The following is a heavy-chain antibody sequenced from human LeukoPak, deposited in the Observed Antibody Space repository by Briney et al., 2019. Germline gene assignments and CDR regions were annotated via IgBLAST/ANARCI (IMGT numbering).Heavy chain of an antibody. CDR1: GYTLTELS. Sequence: ASVKVSCKVSGYTLTELSMHWVRQAPGQGLEWMGCFDADDGETNYAQKFQGRVTMTEDTSTGTAYMELSSLRSEDTAVYYCATVVSSGYAPYYFYYRGQGDLVTASS. J-gene: IGHJ4*02. D-gene: IGHD3-22*01. CDR2: FDADDGET. V-gene: IGHV1-24*01. CDR3: ATVVSSGYAPYYFYY.